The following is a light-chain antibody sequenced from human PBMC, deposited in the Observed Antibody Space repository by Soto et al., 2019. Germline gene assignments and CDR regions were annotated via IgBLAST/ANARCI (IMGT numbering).Light chain of an antibody. CDR1: ESLLHSNGYNY. CDR3: MQDLRTPWT. J-gene: IGKJ1*01. Sequence: DIVMTQSPLSLPVTPGEPASISCRSSESLLHSNGYNYLDWYLQKPGQSPQLLIFLGSNRATGVPDRFSGSGSGTDFTLKISRVEAEDVGVYYCMQDLRTPWTFGQGTKVDIK. V-gene: IGKV2-28*01. CDR2: LGS.